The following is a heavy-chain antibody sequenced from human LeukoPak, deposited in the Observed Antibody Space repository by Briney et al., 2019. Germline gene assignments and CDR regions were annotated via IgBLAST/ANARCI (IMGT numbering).Heavy chain of an antibody. Sequence: PSQTLSLTCSVCGDSISSGSFYWSWIRQPAGRGLEWIGRIYPSGSTNYNPSLKSRVTISLDTSKNQFSLKLSSVTAAGTAVYYCARDVLAAPGTFDYWGQGTLVTVSS. CDR3: ARDVLAAPGTFDY. V-gene: IGHV4-61*02. J-gene: IGHJ4*02. D-gene: IGHD6-13*01. CDR1: GDSISSGSFY. CDR2: IYPSGST.